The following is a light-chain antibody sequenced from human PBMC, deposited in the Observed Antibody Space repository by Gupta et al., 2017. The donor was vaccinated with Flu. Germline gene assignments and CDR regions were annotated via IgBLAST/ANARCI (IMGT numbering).Light chain of an antibody. CDR2: GNS. Sequence: VTISCTGTSSNIGAGYDVHWYQQLPGTAPKLLIYGNSNRPSGVPDRFSGSKSGTSASLAITGLQAEDEADYYCQSYDSSLSGVVFGGGTKLTVL. J-gene: IGLJ2*01. V-gene: IGLV1-40*01. CDR1: SSNIGAGYD. CDR3: QSYDSSLSGVV.